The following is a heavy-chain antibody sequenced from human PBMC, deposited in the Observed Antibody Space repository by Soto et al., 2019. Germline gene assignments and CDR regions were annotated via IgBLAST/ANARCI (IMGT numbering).Heavy chain of an antibody. D-gene: IGHD1-26*01. J-gene: IGHJ4*02. CDR3: ANGGGSYYPFDY. CDR1: GYPFTSFA. V-gene: IGHV1-3*01. Sequence: GASVEGSFKASGYPFTSFAMHWVRQAPGQRLEWMGWINAGNGNTKYSQKFQGRVTITRDTYASTAYMELSSLRSEDTAVYYCANGGGSYYPFDYWGQGTLVTVS. CDR2: INAGNGNT.